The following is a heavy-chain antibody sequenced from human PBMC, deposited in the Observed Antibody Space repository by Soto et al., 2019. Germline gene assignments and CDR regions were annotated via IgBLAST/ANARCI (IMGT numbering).Heavy chain of an antibody. CDR2: ISGSGGST. Sequence: GGSLRLSCAASGFAFSSYAMSWVRQAPGKGLEWASAISGSGGSTYYADSVKGRFNISRDNSKNTLYLQRNSLRAEDTAVYYCAKDPTQRAYQVLHLNSFDPWGQGTLVTVSS. CDR3: AKDPTQRAYQVLHLNSFDP. CDR1: GFAFSSYA. D-gene: IGHD2-2*01. V-gene: IGHV3-23*01. J-gene: IGHJ5*02.